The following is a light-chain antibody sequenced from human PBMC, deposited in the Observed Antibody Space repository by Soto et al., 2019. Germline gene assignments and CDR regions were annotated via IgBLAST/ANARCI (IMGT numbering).Light chain of an antibody. J-gene: IGKJ1*01. CDR2: GAS. CDR1: QSVSARS. Sequence: EIVLTQSPGTLSLSPGERATLSCRATQSVSARSLAWYQQRPGQAPRLLIYGASSRATGIPARFSGSGSGTDFTLTISSLQPDDFATYYCQQYNSYSWTFGQGTKVDIK. CDR3: QQYNSYSWT. V-gene: IGKV3-20*01.